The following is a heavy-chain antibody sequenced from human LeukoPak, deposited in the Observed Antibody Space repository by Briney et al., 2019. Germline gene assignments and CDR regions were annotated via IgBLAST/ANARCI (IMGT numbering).Heavy chain of an antibody. D-gene: IGHD2-2*02. CDR1: GITVSSNY. CDR3: TSDRPDCSSTSCYMGPLGY. Sequence: GGSLRLSCAASGITVSSNYMSWVRQAPGKGLEWVSVIYSGGSTYYADSVKGRFTISRDNSKNTLYLQMNSLGAEDTAVYYCTSDRPDCSSTSCYMGPLGYWGQGTLVTVSS. CDR2: IYSGGST. J-gene: IGHJ4*02. V-gene: IGHV3-53*01.